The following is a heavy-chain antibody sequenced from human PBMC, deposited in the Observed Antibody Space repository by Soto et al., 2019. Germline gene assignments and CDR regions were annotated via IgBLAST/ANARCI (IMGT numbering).Heavy chain of an antibody. CDR1: GFTFSSYI. D-gene: IGHD3-22*01. Sequence: GGSLRLSCAASGFTFSSYIMNWVRQSPGKGLEWVSSISSSSSYIYYADSVKGRFTISRDNAKNSLYLQMNSLRAEDTAVYYCARDYYDSSAPGDYWGQGTLVTVSS. CDR2: ISSSSSYI. J-gene: IGHJ4*02. CDR3: ARDYYDSSAPGDY. V-gene: IGHV3-21*01.